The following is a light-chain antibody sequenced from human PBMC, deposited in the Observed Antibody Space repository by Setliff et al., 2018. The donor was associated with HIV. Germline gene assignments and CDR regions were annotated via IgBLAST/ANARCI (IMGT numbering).Light chain of an antibody. J-gene: IGLJ1*01. V-gene: IGLV3-21*03. Sequence: SYELTQPPSVSVAPGKTARITCGGNNIGRRGVHWYQQRPGQAPVLVVYDDSVRPSGISDRFSGSNSGDTATLTISRVEAGDEADYYCQVWDNINDRSVFGSGTKVTVL. CDR2: DDS. CDR1: NIGRRG. CDR3: QVWDNINDRSV.